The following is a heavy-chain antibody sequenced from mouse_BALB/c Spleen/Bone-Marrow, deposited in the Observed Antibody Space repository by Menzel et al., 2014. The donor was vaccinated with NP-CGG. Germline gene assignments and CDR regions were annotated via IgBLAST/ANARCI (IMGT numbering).Heavy chain of an antibody. D-gene: IGHD1-1*01. V-gene: IGHV1-9*01. Sequence: QVQLQQPGAELMKPGASVTISCKATGYIFSSYWIEWIKQRPGHGLEWIGEILPGSGNTNYNEKFRDKATFTAETSSNIAYMHLSSLTSEDSAVYYCSRRAHYFGSGLDYWGQGTTLTVSS. J-gene: IGHJ2*01. CDR3: SRRAHYFGSGLDY. CDR2: ILPGSGNT. CDR1: GYIFSSYW.